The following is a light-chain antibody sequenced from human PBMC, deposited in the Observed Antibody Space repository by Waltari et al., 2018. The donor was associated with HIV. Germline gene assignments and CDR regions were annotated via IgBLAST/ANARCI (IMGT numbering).Light chain of an antibody. V-gene: IGLV7-46*01. J-gene: IGLJ2*01. CDR3: LLYYGGARV. Sequence: QAVVTQEPSLTVSPGGTVTLTCGPSIGTVPTSHYVYWFQQRPVQAPTQFIYDTPHRHPWTLARFSGLRLGGKGALTLSGAQPEDEADYYCLLYYGGARVFGGGTRLTVL. CDR1: IGTVPTSHY. CDR2: DTP.